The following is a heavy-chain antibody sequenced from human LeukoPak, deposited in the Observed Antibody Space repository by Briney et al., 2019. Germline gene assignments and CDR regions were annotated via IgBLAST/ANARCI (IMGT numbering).Heavy chain of an antibody. J-gene: IGHJ4*02. CDR3: AREYTAFGY. V-gene: IGHV3-7*03. Sequence: GGSLRLSCAASGFTFSSYAMSWVRQAPGKGLEWVANIKKDGSEKYYVDSVKGRFTISRDNAKNSLYLQMNSLRAEDTAVYYCAREYTAFGYWGQGTLVTVSS. CDR2: IKKDGSEK. CDR1: GFTFSSYA. D-gene: IGHD5-18*01.